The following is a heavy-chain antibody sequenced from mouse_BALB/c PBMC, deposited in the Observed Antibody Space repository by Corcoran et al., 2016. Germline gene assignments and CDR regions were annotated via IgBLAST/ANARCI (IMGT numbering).Heavy chain of an antibody. D-gene: IGHD2-1*01. J-gene: IGHJ3*01. CDR2: IDPENGNT. CDR3: ARCMVTTSPVAY. Sequence: EVQLQQSGAELVMPGALVKLSCKASGFNIKDYYMHWVKQRPEQGLEWIGWIDPENGNTIYDPKFQGKASITADTSSNTAYLQLSSLTSEDTAVYYCARCMVTTSPVAYWGQGTLVTVS. V-gene: IGHV14-1*02. CDR1: GFNIKDYY.